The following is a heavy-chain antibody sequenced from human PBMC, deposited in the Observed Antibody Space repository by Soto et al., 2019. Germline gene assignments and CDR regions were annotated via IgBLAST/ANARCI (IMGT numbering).Heavy chain of an antibody. CDR2: MSSSGSTM. D-gene: IGHD5-12*01. CDR1: VFTFSDYY. Sequence: GGPLRLPCAASVFTFSDYYISGIRQATGKRLEWVSYMSSSGSTMYYADSVKGRFTISRDNAKNSLYLQMNSLRAEDTAVYYCARPHHLRRGREKTAFDYWGQGT. CDR3: ARPHHLRRGREKTAFDY. V-gene: IGHV3-11*01. J-gene: IGHJ4*02.